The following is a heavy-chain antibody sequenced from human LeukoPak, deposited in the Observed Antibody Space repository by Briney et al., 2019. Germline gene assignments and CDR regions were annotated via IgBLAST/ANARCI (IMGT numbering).Heavy chain of an antibody. Sequence: PGGSLRLSCAASGFTFSSYEMNWVRQAPGKGLEWVSYISSSGSTIYYADSVKGRFTISRDNAKNSLYLQMNSLRAEDTAVYYCARTRDYGDYEHWGQGTLVTVPS. J-gene: IGHJ1*01. D-gene: IGHD4-17*01. CDR3: ARTRDYGDYEH. CDR1: GFTFSSYE. V-gene: IGHV3-48*03. CDR2: ISSSGSTI.